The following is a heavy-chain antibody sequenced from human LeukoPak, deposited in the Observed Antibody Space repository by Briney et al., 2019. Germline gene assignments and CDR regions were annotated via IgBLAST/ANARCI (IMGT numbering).Heavy chain of an antibody. V-gene: IGHV1-18*01. CDR2: ISAYNGNT. CDR1: GYTFTSYG. D-gene: IGHD6-13*01. J-gene: IGHJ4*02. CDR3: ARDQRQQQLLKDY. Sequence: ASVKVSCKASGYTFTSYGISWVRQAPGQGLEWMGWISAYNGNTNYAQKLQGRVTMTTDTSTSTAYVELRSLRSDDTAVYYCARDQRQQQLLKDYWGQGTLVTVSS.